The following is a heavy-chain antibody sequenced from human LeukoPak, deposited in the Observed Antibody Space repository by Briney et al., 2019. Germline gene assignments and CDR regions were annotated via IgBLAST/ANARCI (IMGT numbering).Heavy chain of an antibody. CDR3: ARGRTFSSSWYRSDYYYYMDV. V-gene: IGHV1-2*02. D-gene: IGHD6-13*01. CDR2: INPNSGGT. Sequence: ASVKVSCKASGYTFTGYYMHWVRQAPGQGLEWMGWINPNSGGTNYAQKFQGRVTITRNTSISTAYMELSSLRSEDTAVYYCARGRTFSSSWYRSDYYYYMDVWGKGTTVTVSS. J-gene: IGHJ6*03. CDR1: GYTFTGYY.